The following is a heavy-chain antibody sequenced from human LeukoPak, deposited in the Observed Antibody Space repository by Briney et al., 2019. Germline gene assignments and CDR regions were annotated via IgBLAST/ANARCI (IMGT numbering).Heavy chain of an antibody. J-gene: IGHJ4*02. V-gene: IGHV5-51*01. CDR1: GYTFPNYW. D-gene: IGHD2-2*02. Sequence: GESLKISCKGSGYTFPNYWIGWVRQMPGKGLEWMGLIYPGDSDTRYSPSFQGQVTISADKSIGTAYLQWSSLKSSDTAMYYCAIGGDSSTGCYRCFNYWGQGTLVTVSS. CDR2: IYPGDSDT. CDR3: AIGGDSSTGCYRCFNY.